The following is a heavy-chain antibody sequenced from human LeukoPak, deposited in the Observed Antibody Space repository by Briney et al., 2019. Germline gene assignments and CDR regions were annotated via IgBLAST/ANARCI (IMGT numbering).Heavy chain of an antibody. CDR2: TWSDGSKE. CDR3: ARSSTEGSSWHSYFDC. J-gene: IGHJ4*02. Sequence: RSLRLSCAASGFTFSSYGMHWVRQTPGKGLEWVALTWSDGSKEYYADSVKGRFTISRDNSKNTVDLQMNSLRAEDTAVYYCARSSTEGSSWHSYFDCWGQGTLVTVSS. V-gene: IGHV3-33*01. CDR1: GFTFSSYG. D-gene: IGHD6-13*01.